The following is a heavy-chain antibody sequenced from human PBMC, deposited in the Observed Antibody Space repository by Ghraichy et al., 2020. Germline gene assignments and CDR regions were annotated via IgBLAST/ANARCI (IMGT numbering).Heavy chain of an antibody. V-gene: IGHV1-46*01. CDR2: INPSGGST. CDR3: ARGVPYCSSTSCYIGALYYFDY. Sequence: ASVKVSCKASGYTFTSYYMHWVRQAPGQGLEWMGIINPSGGSTSYAQKFQGRVTMTRDTSTSTVYMELSSLRSEDTAVYYCARGVPYCSSTSCYIGALYYFDYWGQGTLVTVSS. D-gene: IGHD2-2*02. CDR1: GYTFTSYY. J-gene: IGHJ4*02.